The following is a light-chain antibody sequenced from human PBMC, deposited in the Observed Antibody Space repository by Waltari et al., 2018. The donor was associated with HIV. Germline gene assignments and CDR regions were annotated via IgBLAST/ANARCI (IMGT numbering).Light chain of an antibody. Sequence: QSALTQPASVSGSPGQSITIPCTGTSSDVGGYNLVPWYQQHPGKAPKLMIYEVSKRPSGVSNLFSGSKSGNTASLTISGLQAEDEADYYCCAYAGSTTYVIFGGGTKLTVL. CDR2: EVS. V-gene: IGLV2-23*02. CDR1: SSDVGGYNL. CDR3: CAYAGSTTYVI. J-gene: IGLJ2*01.